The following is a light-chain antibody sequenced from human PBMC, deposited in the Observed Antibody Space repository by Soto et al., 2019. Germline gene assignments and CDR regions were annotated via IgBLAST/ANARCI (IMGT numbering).Light chain of an antibody. V-gene: IGLV2-14*01. J-gene: IGLJ1*01. CDR2: DVS. Sequence: QSALTQPASVSGSPGQSITISCTGTSSDVGGYNYVSWYQQYPGKAPKLMIFDVSNRPSGVSNLFSGSKSGNTASLTISGLQAEYEADYYCSSYTSSSTRVFGTGTNVTVL. CDR1: SSDVGGYNY. CDR3: SSYTSSSTRV.